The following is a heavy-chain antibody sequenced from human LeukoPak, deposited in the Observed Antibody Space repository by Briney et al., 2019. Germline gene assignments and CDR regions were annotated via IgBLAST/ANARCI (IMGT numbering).Heavy chain of an antibody. CDR3: ASLGSAAVAGLGTDY. J-gene: IGHJ4*02. CDR1: GGTFSSYA. CDR2: IIPIFGIA. V-gene: IGHV1-69*04. Sequence: SVKVSCKASGGTFSSYAISWVRQAPGQGLEWMGRIIPIFGIANYAQKFQGRVTITADKSTSTAYMELSSLRSEDTAVYYCASLGSAAVAGLGTDYWDQGTLVTVSS. D-gene: IGHD6-19*01.